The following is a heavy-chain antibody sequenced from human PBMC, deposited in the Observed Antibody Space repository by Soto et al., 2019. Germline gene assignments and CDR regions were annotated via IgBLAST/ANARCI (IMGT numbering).Heavy chain of an antibody. D-gene: IGHD6-13*01. V-gene: IGHV4-39*01. CDR3: ARHVEQQLAWEYYYYYYMDV. CDR1: GGSISSSSYY. CDR2: IYYSGST. J-gene: IGHJ6*03. Sequence: SETLSLTCTVSGGSISSSSYYWGWIRQPPGKGLEWIGSIYYSGSTYYNPSLKSRVTISVDTSKNQFSLKLSSVTAADTAVYYCARHVEQQLAWEYYYYYYMDVWGKGTTVTVSS.